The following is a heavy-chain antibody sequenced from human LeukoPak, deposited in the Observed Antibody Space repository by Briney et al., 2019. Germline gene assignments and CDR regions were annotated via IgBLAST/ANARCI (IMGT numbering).Heavy chain of an antibody. J-gene: IGHJ4*02. Sequence: PGGSLRLSCAASGFTFSSYWMSWVRQAPGKGLEWVANIKQDGSEKYYVDSVKGRFTISRDNAKNSLYLQMNSLRAEDTAVYYCAREESPYCSSTSCYRSMAYFDYWGQGTLVTVSS. D-gene: IGHD2-2*01. CDR3: AREESPYCSSTSCYRSMAYFDY. CDR1: GFTFSSYW. CDR2: IKQDGSEK. V-gene: IGHV3-7*01.